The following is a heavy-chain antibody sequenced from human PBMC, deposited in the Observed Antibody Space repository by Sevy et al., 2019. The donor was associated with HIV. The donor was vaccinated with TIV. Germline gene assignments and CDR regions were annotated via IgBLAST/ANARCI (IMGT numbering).Heavy chain of an antibody. CDR3: AREGCSRPHDY. V-gene: IGHV3-23*01. Sequence: GGSLRLSCAASGFAFYEYSMSWIRQAPGKGLEWVATLSFGCGKINYADSVKGRFTISRDNSMNSFYLQMDNLRVGDTALYYCAREGCSRPHDYWGQGTRVTVSS. CDR1: GFAFYEYS. J-gene: IGHJ4*02. D-gene: IGHD2-8*01. CDR2: LSFGCGKI.